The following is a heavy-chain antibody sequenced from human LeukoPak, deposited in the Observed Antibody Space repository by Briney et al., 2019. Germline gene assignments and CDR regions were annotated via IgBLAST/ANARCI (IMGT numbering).Heavy chain of an antibody. V-gene: IGHV7-4-1*02. D-gene: IGHD6-19*01. J-gene: IGHJ4*02. CDR2: INTNTGNP. CDR1: GYTFTSSA. Sequence: ASVNVSCKASGYTFTSSALNWVRQAPGQGLEWMGWINTNTGNPTYAQDFTGRFVFSLDTSVSTAYLHISSLEAEDTAIYYCATDLKKGDSGCFDYWGQGTLVTVSS. CDR3: ATDLKKGDSGCFDY.